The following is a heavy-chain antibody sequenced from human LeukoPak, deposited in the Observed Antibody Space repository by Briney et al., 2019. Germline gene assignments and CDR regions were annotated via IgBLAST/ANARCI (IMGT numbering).Heavy chain of an antibody. V-gene: IGHV4-59*08. Sequence: SETLSLTCTVSGVSISTDYWTWVRQSPGKGLEWIGYIYYSGSTNYNPSLKSRVTISVDTSKNQFSLKLSSMTAADTAVYYCAKSSNGYSSGLRSYYYYGMDVWGQGTTVTVSS. J-gene: IGHJ6*02. CDR1: GVSISTDY. D-gene: IGHD6-19*01. CDR3: AKSSNGYSSGLRSYYYYGMDV. CDR2: IYYSGST.